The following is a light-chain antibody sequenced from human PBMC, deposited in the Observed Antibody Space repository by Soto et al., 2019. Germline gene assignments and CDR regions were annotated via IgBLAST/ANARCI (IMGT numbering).Light chain of an antibody. Sequence: EVVLTQSPVTLSLSPGERATLSCRSSQSFRGLLAWYQQKPGQAPRLLIYDVSSRATGIPARFSGSGSGTDFSLTISSLEPEDFAVYYCQQRSNWPPEITFGQGTRLEI. CDR1: QSFRGL. CDR2: DVS. J-gene: IGKJ5*01. V-gene: IGKV3-11*01. CDR3: QQRSNWPPEIT.